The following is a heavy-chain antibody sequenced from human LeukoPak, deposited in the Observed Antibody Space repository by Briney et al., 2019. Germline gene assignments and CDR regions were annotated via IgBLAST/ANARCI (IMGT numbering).Heavy chain of an antibody. V-gene: IGHV4-30-4*02. CDR3: ARSRNYYGSGTHRRGVNWFDP. Sequence: KTSETLSLTCTVSGGSISSGDYYWSWIRQPPGKGLEWIGYIYYSGSTYYNPSLKSRVTISVDTSKNQFSLKLSSVTAADTAVYYCARSRNYYGSGTHRRGVNWFDPWGQGTLVTVSS. CDR1: GGSISSGDYY. D-gene: IGHD3-10*01. J-gene: IGHJ5*02. CDR2: IYYSGST.